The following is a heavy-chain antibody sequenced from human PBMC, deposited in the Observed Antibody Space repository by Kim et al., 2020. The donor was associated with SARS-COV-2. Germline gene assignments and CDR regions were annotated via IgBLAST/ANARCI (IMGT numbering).Heavy chain of an antibody. CDR2: ISYDGSNK. J-gene: IGHJ6*01. V-gene: IGHV3-30-3*01. Sequence: GGSLRLSCAASGFTFSSYAMHWVRQAPGKGLEWVAVISYDGSNKYYADSVKGRFTISRDNSNNTLYLQMNSLRAEDTAVYYCARDSGYCSGGSCYSHYYYYGLDVWGQGTAVTVSS. D-gene: IGHD2-15*01. CDR1: GFTFSSYA. CDR3: ARDSGYCSGGSCYSHYYYYGLDV.